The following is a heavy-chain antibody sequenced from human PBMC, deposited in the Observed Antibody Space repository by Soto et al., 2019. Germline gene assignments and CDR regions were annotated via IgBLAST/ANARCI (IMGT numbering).Heavy chain of an antibody. D-gene: IGHD2-15*01. CDR3: ARHCSGGSCYSGYYYYGMDV. Sequence: GESLKISCKGSGYSFTSYWIGWVRQMPGKGLEWMGIIYPGDSDTRYSPSFQGQVTISADESISTAYLQWSSLKASDTAMYYCARHCSGGSCYSGYYYYGMDVWGQGTTVTVSS. V-gene: IGHV5-51*01. J-gene: IGHJ6*02. CDR2: IYPGDSDT. CDR1: GYSFTSYW.